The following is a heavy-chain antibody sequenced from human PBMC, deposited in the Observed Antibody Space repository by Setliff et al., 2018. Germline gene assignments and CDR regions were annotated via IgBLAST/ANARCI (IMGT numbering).Heavy chain of an antibody. Sequence: PSETLSLTCAVSGYSISSDSYWGWIRQPPGKGLEWIGEINHSGSTNYNPSLKSRVTISVDTSKNQFPLKLNSVTAADMAVYYCAREQWLDPPGYYYMDVWAKGTAVTVSS. CDR1: GYSISSDSY. V-gene: IGHV4-38-2*02. D-gene: IGHD6-19*01. CDR2: INHSGST. CDR3: AREQWLDPPGYYYMDV. J-gene: IGHJ6*03.